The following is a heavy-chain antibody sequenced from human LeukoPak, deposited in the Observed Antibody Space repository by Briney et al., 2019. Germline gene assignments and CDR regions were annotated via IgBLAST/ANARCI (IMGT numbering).Heavy chain of an antibody. Sequence: SETLSLTCTVSGGSISSYYWSWIRQPLGKGLEWIGYIYYSGSTNYNPSLKSRVTISVDTSKNQFSLKLSSVTAADTAVYYCARVIDSSSSGGLWYFDLWGRGTLVTVSS. CDR2: IYYSGST. V-gene: IGHV4-59*01. J-gene: IGHJ2*01. D-gene: IGHD6-6*01. CDR1: GGSISSYY. CDR3: ARVIDSSSSGGLWYFDL.